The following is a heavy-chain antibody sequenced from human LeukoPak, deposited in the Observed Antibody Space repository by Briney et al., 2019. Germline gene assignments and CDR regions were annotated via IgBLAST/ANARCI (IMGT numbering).Heavy chain of an antibody. J-gene: IGHJ3*02. CDR2: ISSSSSYI. Sequence: GGSLRPSCAASGFTFSSYSMKWVRQAPGKGLEWVSSISSSSSYIYYADSVKGRFTISRDNAKNSLYLQMNSLRAEDTAVYYCAGERRDAFDIWGQGTMVTVSS. CDR3: AGERRDAFDI. CDR1: GFTFSSYS. V-gene: IGHV3-21*01.